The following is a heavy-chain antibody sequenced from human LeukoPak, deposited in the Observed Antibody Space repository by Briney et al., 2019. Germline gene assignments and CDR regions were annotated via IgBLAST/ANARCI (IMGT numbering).Heavy chain of an antibody. D-gene: IGHD6-19*01. V-gene: IGHV3-30*18. CDR3: AKDSGSRGYFDL. CDR2: ISYDGSNK. Sequence: AGGSLRLSCAASGFTFSSYGMHWVRQAPGKGLEWVAVISYDGSNKYYADSVKGRFTISRDNSKNTLYLQMNSLRAEDTAVYYCAKDSGSRGYFDLWGRGTLVTVSS. CDR1: GFTFSSYG. J-gene: IGHJ2*01.